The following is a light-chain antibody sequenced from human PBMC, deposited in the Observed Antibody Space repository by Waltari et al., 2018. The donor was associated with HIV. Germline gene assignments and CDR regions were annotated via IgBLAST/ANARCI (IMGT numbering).Light chain of an antibody. CDR2: LGS. CDR1: QSLFHTNGFYY. V-gene: IGKV2-28*01. J-gene: IGKJ2*02. Sequence: DIVLTQSPLSLPVTPGEPASISCRSSQSLFHTNGFYYLDWYLQKPGQSPQLLIYLGSNRASGVPDRFSVSGSDTDFTLKISRVEAEDVGVYYCMQALQSPRTFGQGTKLEI. CDR3: MQALQSPRT.